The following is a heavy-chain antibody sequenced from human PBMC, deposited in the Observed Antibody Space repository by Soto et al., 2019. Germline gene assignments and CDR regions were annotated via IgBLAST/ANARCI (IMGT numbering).Heavy chain of an antibody. Sequence: SETLSLTCTVSGGSISSYYWSWIRQPPGKGLEWIGYIYYSGSTNYNPSLKSRVTISVDTSKNQFSLKLSSVTAADTAVYYCARAVIGYDILTGYYSGWFDPWGQGTLVTVSS. V-gene: IGHV4-59*01. CDR3: ARAVIGYDILTGYYSGWFDP. J-gene: IGHJ5*02. CDR2: IYYSGST. D-gene: IGHD3-9*01. CDR1: GGSISSYY.